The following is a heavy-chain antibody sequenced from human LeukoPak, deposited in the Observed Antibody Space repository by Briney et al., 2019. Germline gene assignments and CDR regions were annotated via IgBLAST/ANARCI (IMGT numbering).Heavy chain of an antibody. CDR1: GGTFSSYA. V-gene: IGHV1-69*13. J-gene: IGHJ4*02. D-gene: IGHD4-11*01. CDR2: IIPIFGTA. Sequence: GASVKVSCKASGGTFSSYAISWVRQAPGQGLEWMGGIIPIFGTANYAQKFQGRVTITADESTSTAYMELRSLRSDDTAVYYCARASRHDYLAHLFDYWGQGTLVTVSS. CDR3: ARASRHDYLAHLFDY.